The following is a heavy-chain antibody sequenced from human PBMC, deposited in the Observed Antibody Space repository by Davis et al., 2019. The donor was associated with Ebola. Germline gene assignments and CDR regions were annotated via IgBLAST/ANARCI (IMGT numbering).Heavy chain of an antibody. J-gene: IGHJ3*02. CDR2: ISSSSSYI. CDR1: GFTFSSYS. D-gene: IGHD2-15*01. V-gene: IGHV3-21*01. Sequence: GESLKISCAASGFTFSSYSMNWVRQAPGKGLEWVSSISSSSSYIYYADSVKGRFTISRDNAKNSLYLQMNSLRAEDTAVYYCARVRYCSGGSCSRAAFDIWGQGTMVTVSS. CDR3: ARVRYCSGGSCSRAAFDI.